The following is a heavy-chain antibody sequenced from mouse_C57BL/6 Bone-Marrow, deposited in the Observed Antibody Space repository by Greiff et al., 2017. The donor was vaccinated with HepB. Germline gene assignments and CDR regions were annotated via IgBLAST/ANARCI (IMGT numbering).Heavy chain of an antibody. CDR1: GYSITSGYY. CDR3: AGGSVDY. V-gene: IGHV3-6*01. Sequence: DVHLVESGPGLVKPSQSLSLTCSVSGYSITSGYYWNWIRQFPGNKLEWMGYISYDGSNNYNPSLKNRISITRDTSKNQFFLKLNSVTTEDTATYSCAGGSVDYWGQGTTLTVSS. J-gene: IGHJ2*01. D-gene: IGHD1-1*02. CDR2: ISYDGSN.